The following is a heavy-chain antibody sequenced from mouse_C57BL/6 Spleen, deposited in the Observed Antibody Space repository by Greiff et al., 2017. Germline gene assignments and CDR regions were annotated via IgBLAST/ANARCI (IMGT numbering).Heavy chain of an antibody. CDR3: ARSDYGSSYGYFDV. D-gene: IGHD1-1*01. CDR2: IHPNSGST. Sequence: VQLQQPGAELVKPGASVKLSCKASGYTFTSYWMHWVKQRPGQGLEWIGIIHPNSGSTNYNEKFKSKATLTVDKSSSTAYMQLSSLTSEDSAVYYCARSDYGSSYGYFDVWGTGTTVTVSS. CDR1: GYTFTSYW. J-gene: IGHJ1*03. V-gene: IGHV1-64*01.